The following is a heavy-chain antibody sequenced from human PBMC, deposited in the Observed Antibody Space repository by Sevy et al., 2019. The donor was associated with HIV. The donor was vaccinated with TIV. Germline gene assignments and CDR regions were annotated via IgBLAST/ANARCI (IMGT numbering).Heavy chain of an antibody. Sequence: SETLSLTCTVSGGSITSLYWNWIRQPPGKGLEWIANIYYNGHINYNPSLKSRVTLSLDTSKNQLTLRLRSVTAADTAMYYCAGGNAWGRGYCWGQGTLVTVSS. CDR3: AGGNAWGRGYC. CDR2: IYYNGHI. V-gene: IGHV4-59*08. D-gene: IGHD1-26*01. J-gene: IGHJ4*02. CDR1: GGSITSLY.